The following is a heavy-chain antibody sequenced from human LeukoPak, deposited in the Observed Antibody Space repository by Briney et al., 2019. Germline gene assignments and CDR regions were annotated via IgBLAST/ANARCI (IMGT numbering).Heavy chain of an antibody. CDR3: ARDRVWTVLY. CDR2: INQDGSEK. J-gene: IGHJ4*02. Sequence: GGSLRLSCAASGFTFSGYWMSWVRQAPGKGLEWVANINQDGSEKYYVDSVKGRFTISRNNAKNSVYLQMNSLRAEDTAVYYCARDRVWTVLYWGQGTLVSVSS. D-gene: IGHD6-13*01. V-gene: IGHV3-7*01. CDR1: GFTFSGYW.